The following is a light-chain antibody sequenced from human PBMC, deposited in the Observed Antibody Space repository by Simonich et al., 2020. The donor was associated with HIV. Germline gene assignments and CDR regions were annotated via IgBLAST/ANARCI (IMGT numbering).Light chain of an antibody. CDR1: SSDVGGYNY. Sequence: QSALTQPVSVSGSPGQSITISCTGTSSDVGGYNYVSWYQQHPGKAPKLMIYDVSKRPSGVSNRFSGSKSGNTASLTISGLQAEDEADYYCSSYTSSSALLFGGGTKLTVL. CDR3: SSYTSSSALL. J-gene: IGLJ2*01. CDR2: DVS. V-gene: IGLV2-14*03.